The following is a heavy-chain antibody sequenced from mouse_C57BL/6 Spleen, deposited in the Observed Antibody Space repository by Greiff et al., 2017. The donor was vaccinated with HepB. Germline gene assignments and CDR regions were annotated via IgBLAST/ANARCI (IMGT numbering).Heavy chain of an antibody. Sequence: QVHVKQPGAELVKPGASVKLSCKASGYTFTSYWMQWVKQRPGQGLEWIGEIDPSDSYTNYNQKFKGKATLTVDTSSSTADMQLSSLTSEDSAVYYCARRAYYGTWYFDVWGTGTTVTVSS. CDR3: ARRAYYGTWYFDV. J-gene: IGHJ1*03. CDR2: IDPSDSYT. V-gene: IGHV1-50*01. CDR1: GYTFTSYW. D-gene: IGHD1-1*01.